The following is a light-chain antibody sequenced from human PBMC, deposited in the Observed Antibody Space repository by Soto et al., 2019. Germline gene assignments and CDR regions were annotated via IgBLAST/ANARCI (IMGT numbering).Light chain of an antibody. CDR1: SSDVGSYNL. Sequence: QSALTQPASVSGSPGQSITISCTGTSSDVGSYNLVSWYQHHPGKAPTLMIYEDSKRPSGVSNRFSGSKSGNTASLTVSGLQSEDEADYYCCSYAGSPTYVFGPGTKVTVL. CDR2: EDS. CDR3: CSYAGSPTYV. V-gene: IGLV2-23*01. J-gene: IGLJ1*01.